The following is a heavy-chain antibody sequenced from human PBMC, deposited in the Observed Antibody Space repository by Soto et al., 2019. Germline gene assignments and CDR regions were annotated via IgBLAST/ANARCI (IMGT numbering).Heavy chain of an antibody. Sequence: GSLRLSCSASGFTFSSYAMHWVRQAPGKGLEYVSAISSNGGSTYYADSVKGRFTISRDNSKNTLYLQMSSLRAEDTAVYYCVKETKYSSSWYNWFDPWGQGTLVTVSS. CDR3: VKETKYSSSWYNWFDP. D-gene: IGHD6-13*01. CDR2: ISSNGGST. J-gene: IGHJ5*02. V-gene: IGHV3-64D*06. CDR1: GFTFSSYA.